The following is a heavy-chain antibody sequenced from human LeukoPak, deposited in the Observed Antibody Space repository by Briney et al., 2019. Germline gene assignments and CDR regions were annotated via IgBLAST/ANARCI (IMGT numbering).Heavy chain of an antibody. CDR2: IKGDGIST. CDR3: AKDRRYSSSWYVDY. CDR1: GFDFSSNW. D-gene: IGHD6-13*01. J-gene: IGHJ4*02. V-gene: IGHV3-74*01. Sequence: GGSLRLSCAASGFDFSSNWMHWVRHAPGQGLVWVSRIKGDGISTNYADSVKGRFTISRDIAKNTLYLQMNSLRAEDTAVYYCAKDRRYSSSWYVDYWGQGTLVTVSS.